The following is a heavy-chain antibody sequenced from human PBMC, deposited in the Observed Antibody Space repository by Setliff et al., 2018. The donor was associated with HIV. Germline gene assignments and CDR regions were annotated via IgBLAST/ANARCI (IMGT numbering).Heavy chain of an antibody. Sequence: ASVKVSCKASGYSFPNYAIHWVRLAPGQRLEWMGWIKPASGDTQYSQKFQGRVTITRDTSASKVYMEVSRLKSEDTAVYFCGRNGCSGDSYFCDLDSCGQGTLVTVSS. CDR2: IKPASGDT. CDR1: GYSFPNYA. D-gene: IGHD2-21*02. CDR3: GRNGCSGDSYFCDLDS. V-gene: IGHV1-3*01. J-gene: IGHJ4*02.